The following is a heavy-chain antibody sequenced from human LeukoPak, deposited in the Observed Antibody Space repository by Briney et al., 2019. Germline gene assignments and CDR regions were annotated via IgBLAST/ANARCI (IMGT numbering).Heavy chain of an antibody. CDR3: ARDREDYDFWSGYYTAFDY. D-gene: IGHD3-3*01. V-gene: IGHV3-48*03. CDR1: GFTFSSYE. Sequence: SGGSLRLSCAASGFTFSSYEMNWVRQAPGKGLEWVSYISSSGSTIYYADSVKGRFTISRDNAKNSLYLQMNSLRAEDTAVYYCARDREDYDFWSGYYTAFDYWGQGTLVTVSS. CDR2: ISSSGSTI. J-gene: IGHJ4*02.